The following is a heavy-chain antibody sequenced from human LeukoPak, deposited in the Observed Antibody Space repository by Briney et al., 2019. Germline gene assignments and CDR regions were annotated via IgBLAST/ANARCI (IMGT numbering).Heavy chain of an antibody. CDR2: ISGSGGST. Sequence: QPGGSLRLSCAASGFIFSSYAMTWVRQAPGKGLEWVSVISGSGGSTYYADSVKGRFTISRDNAKNSLYLQMNSLRAEDTAVYYCARDQGRVVGSYFGWLGAPVGYYGMDVWGQGTTVTVSS. J-gene: IGHJ6*02. D-gene: IGHD3-9*01. CDR3: ARDQGRVVGSYFGWLGAPVGYYGMDV. CDR1: GFIFSSYA. V-gene: IGHV3-23*01.